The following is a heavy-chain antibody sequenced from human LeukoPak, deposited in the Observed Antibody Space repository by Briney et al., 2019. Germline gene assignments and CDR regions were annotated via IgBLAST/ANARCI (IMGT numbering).Heavy chain of an antibody. Sequence: GGSLRLSCAASGFTFSSYEMNWVRQAPGKGLEWVSYISSSGSTRYYADSVKGRFTISRDNAKNSLYLQMNSLRAEDTAVYYCARLSSRYYYDSSGYPYWGQGTLVTVSS. CDR3: ARLSSRYYYDSSGYPY. J-gene: IGHJ4*02. CDR2: ISSSGSTR. CDR1: GFTFSSYE. D-gene: IGHD3-22*01. V-gene: IGHV3-48*03.